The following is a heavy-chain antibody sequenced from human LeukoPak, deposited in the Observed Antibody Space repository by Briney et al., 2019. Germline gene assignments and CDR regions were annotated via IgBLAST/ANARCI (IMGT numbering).Heavy chain of an antibody. D-gene: IGHD1-14*01. CDR3: ARSPRGLHYYYYYYMDV. CDR1: GGTFSSYA. J-gene: IGHJ6*03. V-gene: IGHV1-69*06. Sequence: GSSVKVSCKASGGTFSSYAISWVRQAPGQGLEWMGGIIPIFGTANYAQKFQGRVTITADKPTSTAYMELSSLRSEDTAVYYCARSPRGLHYYYYYYMDVWGKGTTVTVSS. CDR2: IIPIFGTA.